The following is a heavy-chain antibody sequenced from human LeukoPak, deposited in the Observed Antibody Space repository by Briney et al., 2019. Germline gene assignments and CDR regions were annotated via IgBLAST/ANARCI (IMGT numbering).Heavy chain of an antibody. CDR3: ARGLGYSSGWSLDWFDP. CDR1: GYRFTKYW. V-gene: IGHV5-51*01. J-gene: IGHJ5*02. D-gene: IGHD6-19*01. Sequence: GESLKISCKGSGYRFTKYWIGWVRQMPGKGLEWMGIIYPGDSDTRYSPSFQGQVTISADKSISTAYLQWSSLKASDTAMYYCARGLGYSSGWSLDWFDPWGQGTLVTVSS. CDR2: IYPGDSDT.